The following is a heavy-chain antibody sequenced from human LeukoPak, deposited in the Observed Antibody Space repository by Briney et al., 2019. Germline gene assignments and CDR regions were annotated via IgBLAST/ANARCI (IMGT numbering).Heavy chain of an antibody. Sequence: QPGGSLRLSCAASGFTFDDYAMHWVRQAPGKGLEWVSGISWNSGSIGYADSVKGRFTISRDNAKNSLYLQMNSLRAEDTALYYCAKGGVHYYDSLGYYFDYWGQGTLVTVSS. J-gene: IGHJ4*02. V-gene: IGHV3-9*01. CDR3: AKGGVHYYDSLGYYFDY. CDR1: GFTFDDYA. CDR2: ISWNSGSI. D-gene: IGHD3-22*01.